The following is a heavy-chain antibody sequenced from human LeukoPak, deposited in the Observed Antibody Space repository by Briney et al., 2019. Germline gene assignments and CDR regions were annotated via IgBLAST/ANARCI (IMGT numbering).Heavy chain of an antibody. CDR3: AKGYGNGMDV. CDR2: ISGSGGST. Sequence: GGSLRLSCAASGFTFSNYAMSWVRQAPGKGLEWVSGISGSGGSTYYADSVKGRFTISRDNSKNTLSLQMNSLGAEDTAVYYCAKGYGNGMDVWGQGTTVTVSS. D-gene: IGHD4-17*01. V-gene: IGHV3-23*01. CDR1: GFTFSNYA. J-gene: IGHJ6*02.